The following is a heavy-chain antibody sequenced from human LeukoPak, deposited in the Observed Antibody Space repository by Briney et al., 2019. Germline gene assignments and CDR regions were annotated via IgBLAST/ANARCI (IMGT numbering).Heavy chain of an antibody. V-gene: IGHV4-30-4*01. D-gene: IGHD1-26*01. Sequence: SQTLSLTCAVSGGSISSGEYYWSWIHQPPGKGLEWIGYIYYSVSTYYNPSLKSRLTISVDTSNSQFSLRLTSVTAADTAVYYCARDKVGATNWLDPWGQGTLVTVSS. CDR3: ARDKVGATNWLDP. CDR1: GGSISSGEYY. J-gene: IGHJ5*02. CDR2: IYYSVST.